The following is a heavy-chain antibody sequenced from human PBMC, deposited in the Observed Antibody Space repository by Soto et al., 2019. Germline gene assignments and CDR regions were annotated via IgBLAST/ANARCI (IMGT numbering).Heavy chain of an antibody. CDR1: GFTFRNYA. D-gene: IGHD1-26*01. V-gene: IGHV3-30-3*01. Sequence: GGSMRLSCAASGFTFRNYAMHWVRQAPGKGLEWVSVRSFDGSSEYYADSVKGRFTISRDNSENTLYLQMNSLRADDTAVYYCDRLPRSGGEHYWGQGTLVTVSS. J-gene: IGHJ4*02. CDR3: DRLPRSGGEHY. CDR2: RSFDGSSE.